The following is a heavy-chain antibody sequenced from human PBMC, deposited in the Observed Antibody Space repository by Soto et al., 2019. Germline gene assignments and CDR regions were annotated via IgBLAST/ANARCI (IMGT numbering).Heavy chain of an antibody. CDR2: IYYSGST. Sequence: SETLSLTCTVSGGSISSNYWSWIRQPPGRGLGWIGYIYYSGSTNYNPSLKSRVTISVDTSKNQFSLKLSSVTAADTAVYYCAASSGESRYFDYWGQGTLVTVSS. CDR1: GGSISSNY. D-gene: IGHD6-13*01. V-gene: IGHV4-59*01. CDR3: AASSGESRYFDY. J-gene: IGHJ4*02.